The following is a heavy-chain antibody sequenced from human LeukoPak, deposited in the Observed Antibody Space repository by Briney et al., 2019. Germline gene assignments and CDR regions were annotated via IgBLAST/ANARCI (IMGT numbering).Heavy chain of an antibody. V-gene: IGHV3-23*01. D-gene: IGHD4-17*01. CDR3: ANEIRPNDY. J-gene: IGHJ4*02. Sequence: PGGSLRLSYAASEFDFSSHAMTWVRQAPGKGLEWVSAISISGSKTYYADSVKGRFTISRDNSKNTLYLQMNSLRAEDTAVYYCANEIRPNDYWGQGTQVTVSS. CDR2: ISISGSKT. CDR1: EFDFSSHA.